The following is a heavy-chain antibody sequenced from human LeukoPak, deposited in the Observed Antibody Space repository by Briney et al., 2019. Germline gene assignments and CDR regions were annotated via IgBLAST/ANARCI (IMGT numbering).Heavy chain of an antibody. J-gene: IGHJ5*02. Sequence: ASVTVSCKASGGTFSSYAISWVRQAPGQGLEWMGGIIPIFGTANYAQKFQGRVTITADESTSTAYMELSSLRSEDTAVYYCARDSYVPSRYCSSTSCYALNWFDPWGQGTLVTVSS. V-gene: IGHV1-69*13. CDR2: IIPIFGTA. CDR1: GGTFSSYA. D-gene: IGHD2-2*01. CDR3: ARDSYVPSRYCSSTSCYALNWFDP.